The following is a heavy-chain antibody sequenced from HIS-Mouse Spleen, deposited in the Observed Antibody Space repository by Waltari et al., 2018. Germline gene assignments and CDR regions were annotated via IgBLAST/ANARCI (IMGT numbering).Heavy chain of an antibody. Sequence: QLQLQQSGSRGRKSSESLSLTVTVSGGSINNSIYYWGWIRQPPGTGLEWIGSIYYSGSTYYNPSLKSRVTISGDTSKNQFSLQLSSVTAADTAVYYCARESPYSSSWYDWYFDLWGRGTLVTVSS. CDR3: ARESPYSSSWYDWYFDL. V-gene: IGHV4-39*07. J-gene: IGHJ2*01. D-gene: IGHD6-13*01. CDR1: GGSINNSIYY. CDR2: IYYSGST.